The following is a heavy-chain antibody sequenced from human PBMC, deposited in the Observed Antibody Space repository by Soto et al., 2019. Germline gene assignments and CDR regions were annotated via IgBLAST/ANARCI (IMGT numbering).Heavy chain of an antibody. CDR3: ARVKIAVAVST. V-gene: IGHV4-39*01. Sequence: QLQLQESGPGLVKPSETLSLTCTVSGGSISSSDYYWGWIRQPPGKGLEWIGSIYYSGTSYYNPSLESRVTLSVDASKNQFSLKLSSVTAADTAVYYCARVKIAVAVSTWGQGTLVSVSS. CDR2: IYYSGTS. CDR1: GGSISSSDYY. D-gene: IGHD6-19*01. J-gene: IGHJ4*02.